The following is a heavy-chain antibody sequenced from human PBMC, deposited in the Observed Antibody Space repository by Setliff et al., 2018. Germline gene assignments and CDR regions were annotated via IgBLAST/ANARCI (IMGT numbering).Heavy chain of an antibody. Sequence: SETLSLTCSVSGGSISPYYWIWIRQSPGKGLEWIGYIFYSGSARYNPSLGSRVTMSVDTSKNQISLKLTSVTAADTAVYYCARQDRFYDRSVFVEYFQHWGQGALVTVSS. J-gene: IGHJ1*01. CDR2: IFYSGSA. CDR3: ARQDRFYDRSVFVEYFQH. D-gene: IGHD3-22*01. CDR1: GGSISPYY. V-gene: IGHV4-59*08.